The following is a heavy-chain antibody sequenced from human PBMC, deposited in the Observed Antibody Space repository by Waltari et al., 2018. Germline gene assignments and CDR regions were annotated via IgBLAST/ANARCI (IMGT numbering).Heavy chain of an antibody. J-gene: IGHJ4*02. CDR2: ISSSGCI. CDR3: ARAAPYTTDGFDS. D-gene: IGHD1-1*01. V-gene: IGHV4-39*07. CDR1: GDSIKSSTYN. Sequence: QLQLQESGPGLVKPSETLSLTCTVSGDSIKSSTYNWAWVRQTPGKGLEYIVSISSSGCIYSNPSLMSRVTISVDSSKNQFSLDFTSVTAADTAVYYCARAAPYTTDGFDSWGQGTLVTVSS.